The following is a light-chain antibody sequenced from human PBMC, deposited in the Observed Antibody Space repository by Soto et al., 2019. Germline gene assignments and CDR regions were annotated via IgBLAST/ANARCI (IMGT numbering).Light chain of an antibody. J-gene: IGKJ4*01. V-gene: IGKV1-27*01. CDR1: QGISNN. CDR2: GAY. CDR3: QEYDSAPHT. Sequence: DIQMTQSPSSLSASVGDRVTITCRASQGISNNLAWYQQKPGNVPKLLIYGAYILQSGVPSRFSGSGSGTDFTLTISSLQPEDVATYYCQEYDSAPHTFGGGTKVEIK.